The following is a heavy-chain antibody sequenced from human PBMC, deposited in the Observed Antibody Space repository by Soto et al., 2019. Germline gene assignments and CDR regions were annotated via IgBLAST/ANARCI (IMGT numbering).Heavy chain of an antibody. J-gene: IGHJ3*01. V-gene: IGHV5-51*01. CDR3: ARDHDYGGNSEASEV. D-gene: IGHD4-17*01. Sequence: GESLKISCKASGYDFTSYWIGWVRQKPGKGLEWMAMIYPGDSDTRDSPSFQGQVTISADKSTSTAYLQWSNLKASDTAMYYCARDHDYGGNSEASEVWGQGTMVTVSS. CDR2: IYPGDSDT. CDR1: GYDFTSYW.